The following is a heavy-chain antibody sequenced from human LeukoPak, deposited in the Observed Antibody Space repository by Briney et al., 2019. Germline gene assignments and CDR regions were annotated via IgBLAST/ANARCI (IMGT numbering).Heavy chain of an antibody. CDR3: ARDGRAIPLYYYYGMDV. J-gene: IGHJ6*02. CDR2: ISAYNGNT. Sequence: GASVKVSCKASGYTFTSYGISWVRQAPGQGLEWMGWISAYNGNTNYAQKPQGRVTMTTDTSTSTAYMELRSLRSDDTAVYYCARDGRAIPLYYYYGMDVWGQGTTVTVSS. CDR1: GYTFTSYG. D-gene: IGHD1-26*01. V-gene: IGHV1-18*01.